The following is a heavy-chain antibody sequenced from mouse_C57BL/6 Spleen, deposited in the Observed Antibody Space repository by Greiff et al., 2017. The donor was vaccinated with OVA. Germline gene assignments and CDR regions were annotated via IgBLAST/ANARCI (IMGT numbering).Heavy chain of an antibody. V-gene: IGHV1-80*01. Sequence: LVESGAELVKPGASVKISCKASGYAFSSYWMNWVKQRPGKGLEWIGQIYPGDGDTNYNGKFKGKATLTSDKSSSTAYMQLSSLTSEDSAVYFCARSGTPGGFDVWGTGTTVTVSS. CDR1: GYAFSSYW. CDR3: ARSGTPGGFDV. J-gene: IGHJ1*03. D-gene: IGHD3-3*01. CDR2: IYPGDGDT.